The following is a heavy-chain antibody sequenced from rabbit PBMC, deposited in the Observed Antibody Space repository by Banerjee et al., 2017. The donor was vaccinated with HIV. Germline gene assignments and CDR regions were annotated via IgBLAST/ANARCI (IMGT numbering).Heavy chain of an antibody. Sequence: QEQLEESGGDLVKPEGSLTLTCTASGFSFSNKYVMCWVRQAPGKGLEWIACINTSSGNTVYATWAKGRFTISRSSSLNTVDLKMTSLTAADTATYFCARAMATMTMVMNLWGQGTLVTVS. J-gene: IGHJ4*01. CDR1: GFSFSNKYV. D-gene: IGHD2-1*01. CDR2: INTSSGNT. CDR3: ARAMATMTMVMNL. V-gene: IGHV1S43*01.